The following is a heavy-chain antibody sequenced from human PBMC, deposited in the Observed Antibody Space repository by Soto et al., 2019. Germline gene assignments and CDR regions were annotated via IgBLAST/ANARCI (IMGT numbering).Heavy chain of an antibody. CDR2: IYYSGST. Sequence: SETLSLTCPVSGGSISSGCYYWSWIRQHPGKGLEWIGYIYYSGSTYYNPSLKSRVTISVDTSKNQFSLKLSSVTAADTAVYYCARATYGSGSYYEDNWFDPWGQGTLVTVSS. D-gene: IGHD3-10*01. V-gene: IGHV4-31*03. CDR3: ARATYGSGSYYEDNWFDP. CDR1: GGSISSGCYY. J-gene: IGHJ5*02.